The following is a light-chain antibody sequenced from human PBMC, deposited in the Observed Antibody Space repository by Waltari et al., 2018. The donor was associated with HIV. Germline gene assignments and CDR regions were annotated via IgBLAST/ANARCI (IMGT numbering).Light chain of an antibody. CDR3: QQRHTYPLT. V-gene: IGKV1-9*01. J-gene: IGKJ5*01. Sequence: DIQLTQSTSFLSASVGDRVTINCWSSREIATYVVWYQQKSGKAPRLLLYAASTLQSGVTSRFSSSGSWTEFTLTSSSLQSEDFATYSCQQRHTYPLTFAQGTRVEIE. CDR2: AAS. CDR1: REIATY.